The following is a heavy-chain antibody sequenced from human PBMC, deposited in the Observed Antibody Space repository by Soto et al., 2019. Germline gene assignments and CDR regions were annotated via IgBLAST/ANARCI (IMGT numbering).Heavy chain of an antibody. Sequence: SETLSLTCTVSGGSISSGDYYWSWIRQPPGKGLEWIGYIYYSGSTYYNPSLKSRVTISVDTSKNQFSLKLSSVTAADTAVYYCAREGYRYCSGGSCYLGYYGMDVWGQGTTVTVSS. CDR1: GGSISSGDYY. J-gene: IGHJ6*02. CDR3: AREGYRYCSGGSCYLGYYGMDV. CDR2: IYYSGST. D-gene: IGHD2-15*01. V-gene: IGHV4-30-4*01.